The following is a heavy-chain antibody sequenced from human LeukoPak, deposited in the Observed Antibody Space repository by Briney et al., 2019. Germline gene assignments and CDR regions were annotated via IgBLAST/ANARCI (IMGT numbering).Heavy chain of an antibody. J-gene: IGHJ4*02. Sequence: GGSLRLSCAASEFSVGSNYMTWVRQAPGKGLEWVSLIYSGGSTYYADSVKGRFTISRDNSKNTLYLQMNSLRAEDTAVYYCARESVVGDGYNSDYWGQGTLVTVSS. D-gene: IGHD5-24*01. CDR3: ARESVVGDGYNSDY. CDR1: EFSVGSNY. CDR2: IYSGGST. V-gene: IGHV3-66*01.